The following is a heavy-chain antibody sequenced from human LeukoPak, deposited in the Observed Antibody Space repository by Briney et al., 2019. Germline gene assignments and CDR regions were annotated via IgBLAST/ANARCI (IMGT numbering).Heavy chain of an antibody. V-gene: IGHV4-39*07. CDR3: ANTAEWELPNWAFDI. D-gene: IGHD1-26*01. CDR1: GGSISSSSYY. CDR2: IYYSGST. Sequence: PSETLSLTCTVSGGSISSSSYYWGWIRQPPGKGLEWIGSIYYSGSTYYNPSLKSRVTISVDTSKNQFSLKLSSVTAADTAVYYCANTAEWELPNWAFDIWGQGTMVTVSS. J-gene: IGHJ3*02.